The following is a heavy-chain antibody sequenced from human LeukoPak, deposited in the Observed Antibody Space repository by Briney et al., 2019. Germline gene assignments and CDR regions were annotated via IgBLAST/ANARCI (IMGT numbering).Heavy chain of an antibody. CDR2: IYYSGST. D-gene: IGHD2-2*01. Sequence: SQILSLTCTVSGGSISSSGYYWSWIRQHPGKGLEWIGYIYYSGSTYYNPSLKSRVTMSVDTSKNQFSLKLSSVTAADTAVYYCARDIVVVPAATYYFDYWGQGTLVTVSS. V-gene: IGHV4-31*03. CDR3: ARDIVVVPAATYYFDY. J-gene: IGHJ4*02. CDR1: GGSISSSGYY.